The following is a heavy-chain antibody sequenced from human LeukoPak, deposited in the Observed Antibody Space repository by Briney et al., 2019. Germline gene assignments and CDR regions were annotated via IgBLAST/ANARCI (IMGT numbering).Heavy chain of an antibody. CDR2: INHSGST. CDR1: GGSISSYY. V-gene: IGHV4-34*01. J-gene: IGHJ6*02. CDR3: ARGVLAKLLPGDYYYYYGMDV. D-gene: IGHD2-15*01. Sequence: SETLSLTCTVSGGSISSYYWSWIRQPPGKGLEWIGEINHSGSTNYNPSLKSRVTISVDTSKNQFSLKLSSVTAADTAVYYCARGVLAKLLPGDYYYYYGMDVWGQGTTVTVSS.